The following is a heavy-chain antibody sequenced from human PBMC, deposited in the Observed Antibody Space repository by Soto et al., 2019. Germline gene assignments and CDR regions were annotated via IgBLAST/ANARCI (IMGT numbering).Heavy chain of an antibody. CDR1: GSTFTSYY. Sequence: ASEKVSCKASGSTFTSYYMQWGRQAPGQGIEWRGIINPSGGSTSYAQKFQGRVTMTRDTSTSTVYMELSSLRSEDTAVYYCARVLGSSSPYPPDYYGMDVWGQGTTVTVSS. J-gene: IGHJ6*02. V-gene: IGHV1-46*01. CDR2: INPSGGST. CDR3: ARVLGSSSPYPPDYYGMDV. D-gene: IGHD6-13*01.